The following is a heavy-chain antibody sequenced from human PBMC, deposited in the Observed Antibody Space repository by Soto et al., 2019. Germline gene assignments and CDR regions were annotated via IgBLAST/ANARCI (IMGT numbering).Heavy chain of an antibody. CDR3: ATGRTLSSICPRLV. CDR2: VSPKSGNT. J-gene: IGHJ1*01. D-gene: IGHD1-7*01. Sequence: QIQLVQSGAEVKKPGASVKVSCKASGYNFFDYGVSWVRQAPGQGLEWMGWVSPKSGNTDFARKVQGRVTMTADTSTNTAYLELRGLRSDDTAVYYCATGRTLSSICPRLVWGQGTLVSVSS. CDR1: GYNFFDYG. V-gene: IGHV1-18*01.